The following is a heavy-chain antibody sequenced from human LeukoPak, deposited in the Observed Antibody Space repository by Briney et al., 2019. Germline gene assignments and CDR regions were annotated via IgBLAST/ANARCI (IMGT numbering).Heavy chain of an antibody. CDR2: ISDSGGST. D-gene: IGHD5-12*01. CDR3: AKDPPSGYGWVI. CDR1: GFTFSTYA. V-gene: IGHV3-23*01. J-gene: IGHJ3*02. Sequence: PGGSLRLSCAASGFTFSTYAMSWVRQAPGKGLGWVSAISDSGGSTYYAGSVKGRFTISRDNSKNTLYLQMSSLRAEDTAVYYCAKDPPSGYGWVIWGQGTMVTVSS.